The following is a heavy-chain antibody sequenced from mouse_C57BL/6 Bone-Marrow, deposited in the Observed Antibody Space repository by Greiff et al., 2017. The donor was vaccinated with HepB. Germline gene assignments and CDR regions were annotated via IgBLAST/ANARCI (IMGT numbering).Heavy chain of an antibody. Sequence: QVQLQQSGAELARPGASVKMSCKASGYTFTSYTMHWVKQRPGQGLEWIGYINPSSGYTKYNQKFKDKATLTADKSSITAYMQLSSLTSEDSAVYYCAKWLFYYAMDYWGQGTSVTVSA. CDR2: INPSSGYT. D-gene: IGHD2-2*01. CDR1: GYTFTSYT. V-gene: IGHV1-4*01. J-gene: IGHJ4*01. CDR3: AKWLFYYAMDY.